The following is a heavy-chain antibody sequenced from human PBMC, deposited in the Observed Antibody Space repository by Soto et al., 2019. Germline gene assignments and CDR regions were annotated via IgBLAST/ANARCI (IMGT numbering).Heavy chain of an antibody. D-gene: IGHD3-22*01. CDR3: ARDPYYYDSSGYYFGDY. V-gene: IGHV1-18*04. Sequence: QVQLVQSGAEVKKPGASVKVSCKASGYTFTSYGITWVRQAPGQGLEWMGWISAYNGNTNYAQKLQGRVTMTADTATSTAYMELRSLRSDDTAVYYCARDPYYYDSSGYYFGDYWGQGTLVIVSS. CDR2: ISAYNGNT. J-gene: IGHJ4*02. CDR1: GYTFTSYG.